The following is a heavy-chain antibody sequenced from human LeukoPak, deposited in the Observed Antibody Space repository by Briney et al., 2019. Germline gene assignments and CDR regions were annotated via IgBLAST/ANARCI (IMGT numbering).Heavy chain of an antibody. J-gene: IGHJ4*02. CDR3: AKDLGGDYYDSSGYYYGYYFDY. D-gene: IGHD3-22*01. CDR2: ISGSGGST. CDR1: GFTFSSYA. V-gene: IGHV3-23*01. Sequence: GGSLRLSCAASGFTFSSYAMSWVRQAPGKGLEWASAISGSGGSTYYADSVKGRFTISRDNSKNTLYLQMNSLRAEDTAVYYCAKDLGGDYYDSSGYYYGYYFDYWGQGTLVTVSS.